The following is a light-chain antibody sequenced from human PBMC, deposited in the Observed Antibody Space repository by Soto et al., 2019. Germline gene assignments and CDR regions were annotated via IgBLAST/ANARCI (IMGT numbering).Light chain of an antibody. CDR3: HQYGSSPLT. Sequence: EIVLTQSPGTLSLSPGERATLSCRASQSVSSSYLAWYQQKPGQAPRLLIYGASSRATGIPDRFSGSGSGTDFTLTISRLEPEDFAVYYCHQYGSSPLTFGGGTKVE. J-gene: IGKJ4*01. CDR2: GAS. CDR1: QSVSSSY. V-gene: IGKV3-20*01.